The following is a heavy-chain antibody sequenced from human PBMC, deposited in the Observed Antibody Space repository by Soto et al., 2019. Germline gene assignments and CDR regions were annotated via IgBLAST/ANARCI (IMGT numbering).Heavy chain of an antibody. D-gene: IGHD5-12*01. Sequence: QLQLQESGPGLVKPSETLSLTCTVSGGSISSSSYYWGWIRQPPGKGLEWIGSIYYSGSTYYNPSLKSRVTISVDTSKNQFSLKLSSVTAADTAVYYCARLWDSGYDPIGGYWGQGTLVTVSS. CDR1: GGSISSSSYY. CDR2: IYYSGST. V-gene: IGHV4-39*01. J-gene: IGHJ4*02. CDR3: ARLWDSGYDPIGGY.